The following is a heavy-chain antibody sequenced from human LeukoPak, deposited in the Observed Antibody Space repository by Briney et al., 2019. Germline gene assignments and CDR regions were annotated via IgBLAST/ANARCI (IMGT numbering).Heavy chain of an antibody. Sequence: GGSLRLSCAASGFTVSDHYMSWVRQAPGKGLEWVSVIYSGGSTYYADSVKGRFTISRDNAKNSLYLQMNSLRAEDTAVYYCARAYYYGSGTPPGYYFDYWGQGTLVTVSS. V-gene: IGHV3-53*01. CDR2: IYSGGST. CDR3: ARAYYYGSGTPPGYYFDY. D-gene: IGHD3-10*01. CDR1: GFTVSDHY. J-gene: IGHJ4*02.